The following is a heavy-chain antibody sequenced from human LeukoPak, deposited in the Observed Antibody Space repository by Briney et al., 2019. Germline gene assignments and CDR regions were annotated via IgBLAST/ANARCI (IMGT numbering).Heavy chain of an antibody. V-gene: IGHV6-1*01. CDR2: TYYRSKWYF. D-gene: IGHD2-15*01. CDR1: GDSVSSNSAA. Sequence: SQTLSLTCAISGDSVSSNSAAWNWIRLSPSRGLEWLGRTYYRSKWYFEYALSVNGRITITPDTSKNHFSLQLNSVSPDGTAVYYCARGVAASGLGYWGQGTLVTVSS. CDR3: ARGVAASGLGY. J-gene: IGHJ4*02.